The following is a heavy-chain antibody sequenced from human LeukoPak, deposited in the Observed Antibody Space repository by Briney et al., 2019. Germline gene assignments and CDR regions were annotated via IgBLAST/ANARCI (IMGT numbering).Heavy chain of an antibody. CDR3: ATLVVPAAKRGV. J-gene: IGHJ4*02. Sequence: RASVKVSCKVSGDILTELSIHWVRQTPGKGFEWMGGFDPAAGTTLYAQTFQDGIIMTEDTSTGTTSVELGSLTSDDTAIYYCATLVVPAAKRGVWGQGTLVTVSS. D-gene: IGHD2-2*01. CDR1: GDILTELS. CDR2: FDPAAGTT. V-gene: IGHV1-24*01.